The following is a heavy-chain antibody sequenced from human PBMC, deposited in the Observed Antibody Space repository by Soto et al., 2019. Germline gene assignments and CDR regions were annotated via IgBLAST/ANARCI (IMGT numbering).Heavy chain of an antibody. CDR1: GYKFGSAG. Sequence: VESLTISCQVVGYKFGSAGIGWVRQMPGKGLEWMGIIKPGTSDIRYSPSCRGHVTISADEAVSTAYLQWSSLKASDTAMYYCARQLSHICDSWGQGTLVTVSS. J-gene: IGHJ4*02. D-gene: IGHD3-3*02. CDR2: IKPGTSDI. CDR3: ARQLSHICDS. V-gene: IGHV5-51*01.